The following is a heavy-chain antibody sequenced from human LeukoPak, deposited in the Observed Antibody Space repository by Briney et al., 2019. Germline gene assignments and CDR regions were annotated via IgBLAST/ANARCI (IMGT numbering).Heavy chain of an antibody. D-gene: IGHD3-22*01. V-gene: IGHV4-61*02. Sequence: PSETLSLTCTVSGGSISSGSYYWSWIRQPAGKGLEWIGRIYTSGSTNYNPSLKSRVTISVDTSKNQFSLKLSSVTAADTAVYYCARRRRYYDSSGYNYAYFDYWGQGTLVTVSS. CDR3: ARRRRYYDSSGYNYAYFDY. CDR1: GGSISSGSYY. CDR2: IYTSGST. J-gene: IGHJ4*02.